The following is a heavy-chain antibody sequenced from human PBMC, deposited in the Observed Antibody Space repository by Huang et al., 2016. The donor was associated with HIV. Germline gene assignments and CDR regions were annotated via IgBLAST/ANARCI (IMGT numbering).Heavy chain of an antibody. Sequence: EVQLLESGGGLVQPGGSLGLSCAASGFTFGNYPMTWVRQAPGKGLEWVSGSSASDGRTYYADSVKGRFTVSRDNSKSTFYLQMNSLGAEDTALYFCAKLTRDGDKATIMDDAFDIWGQGTMVTVSS. CDR2: SSASDGRT. CDR1: GFTFGNYP. V-gene: IGHV3-23*01. D-gene: IGHD5-12*01. CDR3: AKLTRDGDKATIMDDAFDI. J-gene: IGHJ3*02.